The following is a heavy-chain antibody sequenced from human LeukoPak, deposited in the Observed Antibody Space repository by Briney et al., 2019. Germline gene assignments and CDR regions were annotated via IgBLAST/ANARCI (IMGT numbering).Heavy chain of an antibody. J-gene: IGHJ6*04. CDR1: GDSVSNERTA. D-gene: IGHD4-11*01. CDR3: ARETRGMDV. V-gene: IGHV6-1*01. Sequence: SQTLSLTCVISGDSVSNERTAWNWIRRSPSRALEWLGRTYYRSKWYDDYAVSLKSRITINPDTSKNHFSLHLKSVTPEDTAVYYCARETRGMDVWGKGTTVTVSS. CDR2: TYYRSKWYD.